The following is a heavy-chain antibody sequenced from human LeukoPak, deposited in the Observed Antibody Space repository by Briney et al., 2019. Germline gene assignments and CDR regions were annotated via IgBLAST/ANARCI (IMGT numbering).Heavy chain of an antibody. CDR3: ARGHHYAFGI. V-gene: IGHV6-1*01. Sequence: SQTLSLTCAISGDSVSSNSVAWNWIRQSPSRGLEWLGRTYYRSKWYNDYAVSVKSRITINPDTSKNQFPLHLNSVTPEDTAVYYCARGHHYAFGIWGQGTMVTVSS. CDR2: TYYRSKWYN. CDR1: GDSVSSNSVA. J-gene: IGHJ3*02.